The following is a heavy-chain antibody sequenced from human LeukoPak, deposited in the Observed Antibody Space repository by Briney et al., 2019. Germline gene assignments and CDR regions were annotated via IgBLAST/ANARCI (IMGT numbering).Heavy chain of an antibody. J-gene: IGHJ4*02. CDR3: ARQWELQVDY. D-gene: IGHD1-26*01. CDR2: FYYGGST. CDR1: GGXISSSSHY. Sequence: SETLSLXCTXSGGXISSSSHYWGWIRQSPGKGLEWIASFYYGGSTYYNPSLKSRVTIFLDTSGNQFSLKLTSMTAADTAVYYCARQWELQVDYWGQGALVTVSS. V-gene: IGHV4-39*01.